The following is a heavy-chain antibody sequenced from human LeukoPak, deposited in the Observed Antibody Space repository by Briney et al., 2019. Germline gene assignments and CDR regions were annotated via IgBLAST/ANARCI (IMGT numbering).Heavy chain of an antibody. CDR1: GFTFSSYG. CDR2: IRYDGSNK. Sequence: GGSLRLSCAASGFTFSSYGMHWVRQAPGKGLEWVAFIRYDGSNKYYADSVKGRFTISRDNSKNTLYLQMNSLRAEDTAVYYCANLCTSCYVGAGETGAFDIWGQGTMVTVSS. V-gene: IGHV3-30*02. J-gene: IGHJ3*02. D-gene: IGHD2-2*01. CDR3: ANLCTSCYVGAGETGAFDI.